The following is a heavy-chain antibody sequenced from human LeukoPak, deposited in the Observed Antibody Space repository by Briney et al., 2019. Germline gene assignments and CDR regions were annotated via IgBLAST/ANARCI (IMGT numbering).Heavy chain of an antibody. V-gene: IGHV4-38-2*01. D-gene: IGHD3-3*01. J-gene: IGHJ5*02. Sequence: SSETLSLTCAVSGYSISSGYYWGWIRQPPGEGLEWIGSIYHSGSTYYNPSLKSRVTISVDTSKNQFTLKLSSVTAADTAVYYCARLDDFQTTWFDPWGQGTLVTVSS. CDR1: GYSISSGYY. CDR2: IYHSGST. CDR3: ARLDDFQTTWFDP.